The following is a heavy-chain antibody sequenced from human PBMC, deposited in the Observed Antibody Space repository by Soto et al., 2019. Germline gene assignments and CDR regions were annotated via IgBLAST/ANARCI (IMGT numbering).Heavy chain of an antibody. Sequence: SVKVSCKASGGTFSSYAISWVRQAPGQGLEWMGGIIPIFGTANYAQKSQGRVTITADESTSTAYMELSSLRSEDTAVYYCAANLEMATTTFDYCGQGPLGTVSS. V-gene: IGHV1-69*13. CDR3: AANLEMATTTFDY. D-gene: IGHD5-12*01. CDR2: IIPIFGTA. J-gene: IGHJ4*02. CDR1: GGTFSSYA.